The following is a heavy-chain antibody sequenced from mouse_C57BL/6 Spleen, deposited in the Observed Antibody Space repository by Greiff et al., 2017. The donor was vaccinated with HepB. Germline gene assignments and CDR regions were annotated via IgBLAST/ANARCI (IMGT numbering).Heavy chain of an antibody. D-gene: IGHD1-1*01. J-gene: IGHJ2*01. CDR3: ARGGGIYYYGSSYPLDY. CDR2: IDPSDSYT. Sequence: QVQLQQPGAELVKPGASVKLSCKASGYTFTSYWMQWVKQRPGQGLEWIGEIDPSDSYTNYNQKFKGKATLTVDTSSSTAYMQLSSLTSEDSAVYDCARGGGIYYYGSSYPLDYWGQGTTLTVSS. CDR1: GYTFTSYW. V-gene: IGHV1-50*01.